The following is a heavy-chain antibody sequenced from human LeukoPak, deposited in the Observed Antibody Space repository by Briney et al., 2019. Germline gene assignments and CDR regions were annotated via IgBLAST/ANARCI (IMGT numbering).Heavy chain of an antibody. V-gene: IGHV4-59*08. CDR1: GGSISSYY. D-gene: IGHD2-8*01. J-gene: IGHJ6*02. CDR3: ARGVNYYYGMDV. CDR2: IYYSGST. Sequence: SETLSLTCTVSGGSISSYYWSWIRQPPGKGLEWIGYIYYSGSTNYNPSLKSRVTISADTSKNQFSLNLTSVTAADTAVYYCARGVNYYYGMDVWGQGTTVTVSS.